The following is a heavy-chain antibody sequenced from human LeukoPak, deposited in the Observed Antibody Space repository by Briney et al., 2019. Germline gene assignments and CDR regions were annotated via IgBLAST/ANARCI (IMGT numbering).Heavy chain of an antibody. J-gene: IGHJ4*02. CDR1: GGSISSYY. Sequence: SETLSLTCTVSGGSISSYYWSWIRQPPGKGLEWIGYIYYSGSTNYNPSLKSRVTISVDTSKNQFSLKLSSVTAADTAVYYCAKLITGLGYCSGGSCYSDYWGQGTLVTVSS. CDR2: IYYSGST. V-gene: IGHV4-59*08. CDR3: AKLITGLGYCSGGSCYSDY. D-gene: IGHD2-15*01.